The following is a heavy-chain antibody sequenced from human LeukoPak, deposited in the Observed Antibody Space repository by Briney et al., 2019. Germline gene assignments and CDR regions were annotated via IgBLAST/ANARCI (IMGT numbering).Heavy chain of an antibody. Sequence: SETLSLTCTVSGGSISSYYWSWIRQPAGKGLEWIGRIYTSGSTNYNPSLKSRVTMSVDTSKNQFSLKLSSVTAADTAVYYCARTGEGLWFGESTSYYYYYMDVWGKGTTVTVSS. CDR1: GGSISSYY. D-gene: IGHD3-10*01. CDR2: IYTSGST. J-gene: IGHJ6*03. CDR3: ARTGEGLWFGESTSYYYYYMDV. V-gene: IGHV4-4*07.